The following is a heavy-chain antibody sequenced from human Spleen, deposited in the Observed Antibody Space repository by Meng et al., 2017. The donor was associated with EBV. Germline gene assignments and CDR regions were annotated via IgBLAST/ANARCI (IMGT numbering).Heavy chain of an antibody. CDR2: ISAYNGDT. J-gene: IGHJ4*02. Sequence: QVQLVQSGAEVKKPGAPVKVSCKASGYSFTNYGITWVRPAPGQGLEWMGRISAYNGDTNYAQKFQDRVTMTTDTSTSTAYMELRSLKSDDTAVYYCARDDCSGGTCYIYWGQGTLVTVSS. D-gene: IGHD2-15*01. V-gene: IGHV1-18*01. CDR3: ARDDCSGGTCYIY. CDR1: GYSFTNYG.